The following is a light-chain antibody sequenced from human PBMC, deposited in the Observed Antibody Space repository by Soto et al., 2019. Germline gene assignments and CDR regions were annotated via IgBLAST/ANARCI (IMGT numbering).Light chain of an antibody. V-gene: IGKV3-11*01. CDR3: QQRSKWLPTWT. CDR1: QSVSSY. Sequence: EIVLTQSPATLSLSPGERATLSCRASQSVSSYLAWYQQKPGQAPRLLSYDASNRATGIPARFSGSGSGTDFTLTISSLEPEDFAVYYCQQRSKWLPTWTFGHGTKVDIK. J-gene: IGKJ1*01. CDR2: DAS.